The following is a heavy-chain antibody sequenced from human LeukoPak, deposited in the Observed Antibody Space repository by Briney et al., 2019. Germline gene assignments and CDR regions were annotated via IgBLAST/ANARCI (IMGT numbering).Heavy chain of an antibody. V-gene: IGHV4-59*01. CDR2: IYYSGST. D-gene: IGHD2-21*02. CDR1: GGSISSYY. J-gene: IGHJ5*02. CDR3: ARDYCAGGACFGRWFDP. Sequence: PSETLSLTCTVSGGSISSYYWSWIRQPPGKGLEWIGYIYYSGSTNYNPSLKSRVTISVDTSKNQFSLKLSSVTAADTAVYYCARDYCAGGACFGRWFDPWGQGTLVTVSS.